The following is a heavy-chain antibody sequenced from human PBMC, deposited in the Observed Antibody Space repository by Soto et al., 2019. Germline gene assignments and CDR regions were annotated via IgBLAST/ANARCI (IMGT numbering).Heavy chain of an antibody. D-gene: IGHD3-10*01. Sequence: EVQLLESGGGMVQPGGSLRLSCAASGFIFSSYAMTWVRLAPGKGLEWVSGISGRGGSTFYADSVKGRFTLSRDNSKNMGYLQANSLKAKDTAVYYCVRVAGSGGLYDYWGQGTMVTVSS. CDR3: VRVAGSGGLYDY. CDR2: ISGRGGST. V-gene: IGHV3-23*01. J-gene: IGHJ4*02. CDR1: GFIFSSYA.